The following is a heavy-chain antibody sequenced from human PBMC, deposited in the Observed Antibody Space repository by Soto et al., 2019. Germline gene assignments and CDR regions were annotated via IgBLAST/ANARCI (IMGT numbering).Heavy chain of an antibody. D-gene: IGHD2-15*01. V-gene: IGHV1-69*12. CDR2: IIPMFDTP. CDR1: GGTFSSDS. J-gene: IGHJ4*02. CDR3: ARSGGLGRDVNY. Sequence: QGQLVQSGAEVKKPGSSVKVSCKASGGTFSSDSFSWVRQAPGQGLEWMGGIIPMFDTPIYAQKFQDRVKITADESTSTADMPLSSLRSGDTAVYYGARSGGLGRDVNYWGQGSLVTVAS.